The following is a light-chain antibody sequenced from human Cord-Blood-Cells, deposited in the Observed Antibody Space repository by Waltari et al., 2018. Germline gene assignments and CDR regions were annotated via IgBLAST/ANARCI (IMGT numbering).Light chain of an antibody. CDR1: SSDVGGYNS. Sequence: SALTQPASVPGSHGQSITISCTGTSSDVGGYNSVSWYHQPPGKAPKLMIYDVSNRPSGVSNRFSGSKSGNTASLTISGLQAEDEADYYCSSYTSSSTLVVFGGGTKLTVL. V-gene: IGLV2-14*01. J-gene: IGLJ2*01. CDR2: DVS. CDR3: SSYTSSSTLVV.